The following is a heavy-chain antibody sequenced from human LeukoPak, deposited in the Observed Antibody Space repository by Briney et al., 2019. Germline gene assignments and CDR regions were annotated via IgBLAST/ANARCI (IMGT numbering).Heavy chain of an antibody. CDR3: ASRRGYSYASHFDY. CDR1: GFTFSSYA. D-gene: IGHD5-18*01. V-gene: IGHV3-23*01. CDR2: ISGSGGST. J-gene: IGHJ4*02. Sequence: GGSLRLSCAASGFTFSSYAMSWVRQAPGKGLEWVSAISGSGGSTYYADSVKGRFTISRDNSKNTLYLQMNSLRAEDTAVYYCASRRGYSYASHFDYWGQGTLVTVSS.